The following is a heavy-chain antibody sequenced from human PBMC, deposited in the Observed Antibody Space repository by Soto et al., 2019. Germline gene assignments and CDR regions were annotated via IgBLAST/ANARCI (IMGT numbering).Heavy chain of an antibody. J-gene: IGHJ4*02. CDR2: ISYDGTNK. CDR1: GLIFSSYG. Sequence: QGQLVESGGGVVQPGRSLRLSCAASGLIFSSYGMHWVRQAPGKGLEWLAVISYDGTNKNYVDSVKGRFTISRDNSKNTLYLQMNSLRPDDTAVYYCAKDTYYHDSSGYYVFDYWGQGTLVTVSS. D-gene: IGHD3-22*01. CDR3: AKDTYYHDSSGYYVFDY. V-gene: IGHV3-30*18.